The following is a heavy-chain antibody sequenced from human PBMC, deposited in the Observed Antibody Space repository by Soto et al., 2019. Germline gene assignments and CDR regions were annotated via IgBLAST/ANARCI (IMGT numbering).Heavy chain of an antibody. V-gene: IGHV3-9*01. D-gene: IGHD1-7*01. CDR1: GFTFDDYA. J-gene: IGHJ3*02. Sequence: QPGGSLRLSCAASGFTFDDYAMHWVRQAPGKGLEWVSGISWNSGSIGCADSVKGRFTISRDNAKNSLYLQMNSLRAEDTALYYCAKDKTGTYPRYKNAFDIWGQGTMVTVSS. CDR3: AKDKTGTYPRYKNAFDI. CDR2: ISWNSGSI.